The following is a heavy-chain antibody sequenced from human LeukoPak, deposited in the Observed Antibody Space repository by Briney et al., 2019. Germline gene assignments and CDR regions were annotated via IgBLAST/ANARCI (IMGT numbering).Heavy chain of an antibody. J-gene: IGHJ4*02. Sequence: SETLSLTCAVSGYSLSSGYYWGWIRQPPGKGLEWIGSISHSGSTYYNPSLKSRVTISVDTSKNQFSLKLSSVTAADTAVYYCARNDILTGYSSTEFDYWGQGTLVTVSS. CDR2: ISHSGST. CDR1: GYSLSSGYY. V-gene: IGHV4-38-2*01. CDR3: ARNDILTGYSSTEFDY. D-gene: IGHD3-9*01.